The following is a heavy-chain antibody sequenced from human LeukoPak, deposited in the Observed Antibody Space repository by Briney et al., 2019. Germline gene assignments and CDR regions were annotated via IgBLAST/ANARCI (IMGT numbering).Heavy chain of an antibody. Sequence: GGSLRLSCAASGFTFSNYWMGWVRQAPGKGLEWVANIKQDGSEKRYVDPVKGRFTISRDNAKNSLYLQMNSLRAEDTGVYYCVRAPATNEWWCMDYWGQGTLVTVSS. V-gene: IGHV3-7*01. CDR1: GFTFSNYW. CDR2: IKQDGSEK. D-gene: IGHD2-8*02. J-gene: IGHJ4*02. CDR3: VRAPATNEWWCMDY.